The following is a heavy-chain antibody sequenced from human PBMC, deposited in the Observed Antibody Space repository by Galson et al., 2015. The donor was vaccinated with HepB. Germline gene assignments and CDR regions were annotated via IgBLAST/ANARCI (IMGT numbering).Heavy chain of an antibody. Sequence: SVKVSCKASGGTFSSYAISWVRQTPGQGLEWMGGIIPILGIANYAQKFQGRVTITADKSTSTAYMELSSLRSEDTAVYYCARDAANSGYDSPGDYWGQGTLVTVSS. CDR1: GGTFSSYA. V-gene: IGHV1-69*10. CDR2: IIPILGIA. J-gene: IGHJ4*02. D-gene: IGHD5-12*01. CDR3: ARDAANSGYDSPGDY.